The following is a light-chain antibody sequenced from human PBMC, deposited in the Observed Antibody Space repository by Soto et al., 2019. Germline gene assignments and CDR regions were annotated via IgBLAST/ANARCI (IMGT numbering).Light chain of an antibody. Sequence: DIVMTQSPAILSVSPGGRATLACRASQSVETFLAWFQHKAGQAPRLLIFGASTRAAGVPARFSGGGSGTEFTLTIDSLRSEDFAVYFCQQYHAWPPGTFGGGTKVDIK. CDR3: QQYHAWPPGT. V-gene: IGKV3-15*01. J-gene: IGKJ4*01. CDR1: QSVETF. CDR2: GAS.